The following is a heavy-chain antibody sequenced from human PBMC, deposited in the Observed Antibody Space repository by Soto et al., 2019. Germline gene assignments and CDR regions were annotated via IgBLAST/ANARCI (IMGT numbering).Heavy chain of an antibody. V-gene: IGHV1-69*13. D-gene: IGHD5-18*01. CDR3: ASPVDTAMEIFRL. J-gene: IGHJ4*02. Sequence: ASVKVSCKASGGTFSSYAISWVRQAPGQGLEWMGGIIPIFGTANYAQKFQDRVTITADESTSTAYMELSSLRSEDTAVYYCASPVDTAMEIFRLWGQGTLVTVSS. CDR2: IIPIFGTA. CDR1: GGTFSSYA.